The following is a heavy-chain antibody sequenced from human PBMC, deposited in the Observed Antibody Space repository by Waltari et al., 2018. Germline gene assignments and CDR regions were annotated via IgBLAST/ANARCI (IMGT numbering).Heavy chain of an antibody. Sequence: ELQLVESGGGLVQPGGSLRLSCAASGFTFASYAMNWVRQAPGKGLEWVSGISGSGGSTYYADSVQGRFTISRDNSESTLYLQMNSLRAEDTAVYYCAKSGLQSSGFGYFFDYWGQGTLVTVSA. CDR1: GFTFASYA. CDR2: ISGSGGST. J-gene: IGHJ4*02. D-gene: IGHD3-3*01. V-gene: IGHV3-23*04. CDR3: AKSGLQSSGFGYFFDY.